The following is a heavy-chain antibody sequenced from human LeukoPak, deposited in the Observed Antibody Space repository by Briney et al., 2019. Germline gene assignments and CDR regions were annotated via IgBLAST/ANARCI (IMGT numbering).Heavy chain of an antibody. CDR3: VKEHAYSYGYFDY. CDR1: GFTFNTYA. D-gene: IGHD5-18*01. V-gene: IGHV3-23*01. Sequence: GGSLRLSCVTSGFTFNTYAMSWVRQALGKGLEWVSGLSGSGDSTFYADSVRGRFTISRDNSKNTFYLQMNSLRTEDTAVYYCVKEHAYSYGYFDYWGQGALVTVSS. CDR2: LSGSGDST. J-gene: IGHJ4*02.